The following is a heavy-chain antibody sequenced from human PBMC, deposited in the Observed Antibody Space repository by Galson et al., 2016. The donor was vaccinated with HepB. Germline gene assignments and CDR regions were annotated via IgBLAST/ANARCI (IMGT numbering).Heavy chain of an antibody. CDR1: GYSFTNYW. CDR2: IDPTDSYT. D-gene: IGHD3-10*01. V-gene: IGHV5-10-1*01. CDR3: TRRGLGSSAIDF. J-gene: IGHJ4*02. Sequence: QSGAEVKKPGESLRISCQGSGYSFTNYWIIWVRQMPGKGLEWVARIDPTDSYTNYSPSFQGHVTISADKSISTAYLQWNSLKASDTALYYCTRRGLGSSAIDFWGQGTLVTVSS.